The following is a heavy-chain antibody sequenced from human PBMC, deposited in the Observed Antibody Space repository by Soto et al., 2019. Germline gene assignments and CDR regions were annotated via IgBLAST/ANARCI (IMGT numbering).Heavy chain of an antibody. CDR1: GITFSSYA. Sequence: EVQLLESGGGLVQPGESLRLSCAASGITFSSYAMNWVRQAPGKGLEWVSSISGSGGITHYADSVKGRFTISRDNSKDPPDLQMNPLRAEDTAIYYCAKAVATTFGWFDPWGQGTLVTVSS. V-gene: IGHV3-23*01. J-gene: IGHJ5*02. CDR2: ISGSGGIT. D-gene: IGHD2-15*01. CDR3: AKAVATTFGWFDP.